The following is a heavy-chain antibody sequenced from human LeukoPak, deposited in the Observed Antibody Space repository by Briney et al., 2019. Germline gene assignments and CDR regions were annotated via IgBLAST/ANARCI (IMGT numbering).Heavy chain of an antibody. CDR2: VYYSGST. J-gene: IGHJ3*02. CDR3: ARSRGYSGYAYDAFDI. V-gene: IGHV4-59*01. CDR1: GGSISSYY. D-gene: IGHD5-12*01. Sequence: KPSETLSLTCTVSGGSISSYYWSWIREPPGRGLEWIGYVYYSGSTNYNPSLKSRVTISVDTSKNQFSLKLSSVTAADTAVYYCARSRGYSGYAYDAFDIWGQGTMVTVSS.